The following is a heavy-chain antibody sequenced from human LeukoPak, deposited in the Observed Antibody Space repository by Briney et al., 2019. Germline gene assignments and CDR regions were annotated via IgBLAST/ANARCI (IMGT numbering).Heavy chain of an antibody. CDR2: INPNSGGT. CDR3: ARAMDIVATINTY. CDR1: VYTFTCYY. J-gene: IGHJ4*02. V-gene: IGHV1-2*02. Sequence: GASVNVSFKASVYTFTCYYMHWVRQAPGQGLEWMGWINPNSGGTNYAQKFQGRVTMTRDTSISTAYMELSRLRSDDTAVYYCARAMDIVATINTYWGQGTLVTVSS. D-gene: IGHD5-12*01.